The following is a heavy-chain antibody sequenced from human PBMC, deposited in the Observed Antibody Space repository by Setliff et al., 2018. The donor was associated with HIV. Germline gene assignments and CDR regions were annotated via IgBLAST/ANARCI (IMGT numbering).Heavy chain of an antibody. V-gene: IGHV3-53*01. J-gene: IGHJ4*02. CDR2: IYSGGGT. CDR1: EFSVSSNT. CDR3: ARSPIDC. Sequence: PGESLKISCAGSEFSVSSNTMSWIRQAPGKGPEWVSLIYSGGGTYYADSVKGRFTISRDNSKNTLYLQMNSLRAEDTAVYYCARSPIDCWGQGTLVTVSS.